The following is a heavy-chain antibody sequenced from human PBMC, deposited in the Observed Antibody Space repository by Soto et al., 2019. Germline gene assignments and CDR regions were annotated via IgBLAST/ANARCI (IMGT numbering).Heavy chain of an antibody. Sequence: PGESLRISCKGSGYSFTSYWIGWVRQMPGKGLEWMGIIYPGDSDTRYSPSFQGQVTISADKSISTAYLQWSSLKASDTAMYYCARQGTIDWLFFGGYYYYGMDVWGQGTTVTVSS. V-gene: IGHV5-51*01. CDR3: ARQGTIDWLFFGGYYYYGMDV. CDR1: GYSFTSYW. D-gene: IGHD3-9*01. CDR2: IYPGDSDT. J-gene: IGHJ6*02.